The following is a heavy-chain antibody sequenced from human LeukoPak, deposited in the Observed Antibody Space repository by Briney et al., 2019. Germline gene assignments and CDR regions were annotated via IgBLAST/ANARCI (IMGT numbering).Heavy chain of an antibody. CDR1: GFTFSSYA. Sequence: GGSLRLSCAASGFTFSSYAMSWVRQAPGKGLEWVSAISGSGGSTYYADSVKGRFTISRDNSKNTLYLQMNSLRAEDTAVYYCAKANYDSRGYYQYYFDYWGQGTLVTVSS. V-gene: IGHV3-23*01. J-gene: IGHJ4*02. CDR2: ISGSGGST. CDR3: AKANYDSRGYYQYYFDY. D-gene: IGHD3-22*01.